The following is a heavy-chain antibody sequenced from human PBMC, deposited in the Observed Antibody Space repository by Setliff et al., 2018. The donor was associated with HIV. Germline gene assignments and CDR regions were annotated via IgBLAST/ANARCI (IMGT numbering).Heavy chain of an antibody. J-gene: IGHJ4*02. CDR2: IRRKAYGGTT. CDR1: GFTFGDYA. CDR3: TRECSGTSCYERVGFDY. V-gene: IGHV3-49*03. D-gene: IGHD2-2*01. Sequence: PGGSLRLSCTASGFTFGDYAMNWFRQAPGKGLGWVGFIRRKAYGGTTEYAASVKGRFTISRDDSKSIAYLQMNSLKTEDTAVYYCTRECSGTSCYERVGFDYWGQGTLVTVSS.